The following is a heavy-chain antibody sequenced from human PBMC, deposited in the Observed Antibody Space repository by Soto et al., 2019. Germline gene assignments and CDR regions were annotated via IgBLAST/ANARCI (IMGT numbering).Heavy chain of an antibody. D-gene: IGHD5-12*01. J-gene: IGHJ6*02. V-gene: IGHV4-30-2*01. CDR3: ARVEGGYDGHYYYYYGMDV. CDR2: IYHSGST. CDR1: GGSISSGGYS. Sequence: SETLSLTCAVSGGSISSGGYSWNWIRQPPGKCLEWIGYIYHSGSTYYNPSLKSRVIISVGRSKNQFSLKLSSVTAADTAVYYCARVEGGYDGHYYYYYGMDVWGQGTTVTVSS.